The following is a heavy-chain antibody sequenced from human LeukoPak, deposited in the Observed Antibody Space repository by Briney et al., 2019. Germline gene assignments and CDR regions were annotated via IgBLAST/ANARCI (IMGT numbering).Heavy chain of an antibody. CDR1: GITFSSFP. V-gene: IGHV3-23*01. CDR3: ASKRGGRYPFDY. D-gene: IGHD2-15*01. CDR2: ISGDGDTT. J-gene: IGHJ4*02. Sequence: AGGSLRLSRGASGITFSSFPMTWVRQAPGKGLEWIAVISGDGDTTYYADSVKGRFTISRDNSKNTVFLQMNSLRAEDTAVYYCASKRGGRYPFDYWGQGILVTVSS.